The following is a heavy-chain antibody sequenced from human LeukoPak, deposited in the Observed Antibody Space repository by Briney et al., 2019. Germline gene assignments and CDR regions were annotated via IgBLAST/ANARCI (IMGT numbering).Heavy chain of an antibody. V-gene: IGHV4-34*01. CDR3: ARGTGCGGGSCPISHYYYHYYMDV. CDR1: GGSFSGYY. CDR2: INHSGST. Sequence: SETLSLTCAVYGGSFSGYYWSWIRQPPGKGLEWIGEINHSGSTNYNPSLKSRVTISVDTSKNQFSLRLNSVTAADTAVYYCARGTGCGGGSCPISHYYYHYYMDVWGKGTTVTVSS. J-gene: IGHJ6*03. D-gene: IGHD2-15*01.